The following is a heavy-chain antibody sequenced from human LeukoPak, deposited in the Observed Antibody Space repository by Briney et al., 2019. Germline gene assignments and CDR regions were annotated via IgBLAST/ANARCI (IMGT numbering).Heavy chain of an antibody. CDR2: IYYSGST. CDR3: ARGEYGLFDY. Sequence: SQTLSLTCTVSGGSISGGSYYWSWIRQPPGKGLEWIGYIYYSGSTKYNLSLKSRVTISVDTSKNQLSLKLSSVTAAATAVYYCARGEYGLFDYWGQGTLVTVSS. J-gene: IGHJ4*02. V-gene: IGHV4-61*01. D-gene: IGHD2/OR15-2a*01. CDR1: GGSISGGSYY.